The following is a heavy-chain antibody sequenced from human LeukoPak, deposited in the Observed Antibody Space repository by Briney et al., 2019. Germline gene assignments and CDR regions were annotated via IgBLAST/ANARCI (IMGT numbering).Heavy chain of an antibody. J-gene: IGHJ4*02. CDR3: ARLSPRGPSSSLDY. Sequence: SETLSLTCTVSGGSISSYYWSWIRQPPGKGPEWIGYIYYSGSTNYNPSLKSRVTISVDTSKNQFSLKLSSVTAADTAVYYCARLSPRGPSSSLDYWGQGTLVTVSS. D-gene: IGHD6-13*01. CDR1: GGSISSYY. V-gene: IGHV4-59*08. CDR2: IYYSGST.